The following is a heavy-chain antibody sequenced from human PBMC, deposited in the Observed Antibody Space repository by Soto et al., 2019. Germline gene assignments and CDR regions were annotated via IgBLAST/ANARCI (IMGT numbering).Heavy chain of an antibody. CDR1: GGSISSYY. D-gene: IGHD3-16*02. CDR2: IYYSGST. CDR3: ARIIVDPGNYYYYYMDV. Sequence: SETLSLTCTVSGGSISSYYWSWIRQPPGKGLEWIGYIYYSGSTNYNPSLKSRVTISVDTSKNQFSLKLSSVTAADMAVYYCARIIVDPGNYYYYYMDVWGKGTTVTVSS. J-gene: IGHJ6*03. V-gene: IGHV4-59*08.